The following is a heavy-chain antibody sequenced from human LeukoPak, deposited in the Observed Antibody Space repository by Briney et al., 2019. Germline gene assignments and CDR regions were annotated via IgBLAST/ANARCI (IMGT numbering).Heavy chain of an antibody. V-gene: IGHV4-59*08. Sequence: PSETLSLTCTVSGGSMSGYYWSWIQQPPGKGLEWIGYIFSSGSSNFNPSLKSRVTISVDTSRNQFSLRLSSVTAADTAVYSCARRSKLGYYFDSWGQGILVTVSS. CDR1: GGSMSGYY. CDR2: IFSSGSS. D-gene: IGHD3-16*01. J-gene: IGHJ4*02. CDR3: ARRSKLGYYFDS.